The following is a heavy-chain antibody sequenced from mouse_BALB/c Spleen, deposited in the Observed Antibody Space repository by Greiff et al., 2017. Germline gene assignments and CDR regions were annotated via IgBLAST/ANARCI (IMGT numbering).Heavy chain of an antibody. J-gene: IGHJ4*01. D-gene: IGHD2-1*01. CDR3: AKYGNSFYAMDY. Sequence: EVQVVESGGGLVKPGGSLKLSCAASGFTFSSYAMSWVRQSPEKRLEWVAEISSGGSYTYYPDTVTGRFTISRDNAKNTLYLEMSSLRSEDTAMYYCAKYGNSFYAMDYWGQGTSVTVSS. V-gene: IGHV5-9-4*01. CDR2: ISSGGSYT. CDR1: GFTFSSYA.